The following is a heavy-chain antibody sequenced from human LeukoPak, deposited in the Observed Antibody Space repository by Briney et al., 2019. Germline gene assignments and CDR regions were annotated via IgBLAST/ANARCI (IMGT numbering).Heavy chain of an antibody. CDR1: GFTFCSYW. CDR2: INHNGNVN. Sequence: GGSLRLSCAASGFTFCSYWMNWARQAPGKGLEWVASINHNGNVNYYVDSVKGRFTISRDNAKNSLHLQMSNLRAEDTAVYFCARGGGLDVWGQGATVTVSS. J-gene: IGHJ6*02. CDR3: ARGGGLDV. D-gene: IGHD3-16*01. V-gene: IGHV3-7*03.